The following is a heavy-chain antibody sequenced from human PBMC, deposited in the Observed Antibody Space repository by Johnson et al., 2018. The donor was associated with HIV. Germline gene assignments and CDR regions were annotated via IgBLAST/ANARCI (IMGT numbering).Heavy chain of an antibody. CDR3: AKALGIVVVLDAFDI. D-gene: IGHD3-22*01. CDR2: ISWNSGSI. J-gene: IGHJ3*02. V-gene: IGHV3-20*04. Sequence: VQLVESGGGVVRPGGSLRLSCAVSGFTFEDYGMSWVRQAPGKGLEWVSGISWNSGSIGYADSVKGRLTISRDNAKNSLYLQMKSLRAEDTALYYCAKALGIVVVLDAFDIWGQGTMVTVSS. CDR1: GFTFEDYG.